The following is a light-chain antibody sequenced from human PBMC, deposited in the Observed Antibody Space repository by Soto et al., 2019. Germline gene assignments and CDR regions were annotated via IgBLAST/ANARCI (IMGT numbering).Light chain of an antibody. J-gene: IGLJ3*02. CDR1: SSDVGGYNY. CDR2: EVS. Sequence: QSALTQPASVSGSPGPSITISCTGTSSDVGGYNYLSWYQQNPGKAPKVMIYEVSNRPSGVSNRFSGSKSGNTASLTISGLQAEDEADYYCSSYTTSGTPVFGGGTKLTVL. CDR3: SSYTTSGTPV. V-gene: IGLV2-14*01.